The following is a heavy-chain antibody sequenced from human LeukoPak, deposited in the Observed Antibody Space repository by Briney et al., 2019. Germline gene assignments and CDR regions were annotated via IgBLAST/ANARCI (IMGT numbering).Heavy chain of an antibody. CDR3: ARGELGDSSGFSFFDY. Sequence: SVKVSCKASRGAFSGYGISWVRQAPGQGLEWMGGVIAIFGRVKYGQKFQGRATITTDESKSTAYMELSSLTSEDTGVYYCARGELGDSSGFSFFDYWGQGTLVTVSS. D-gene: IGHD3-22*01. CDR2: VIAIFGRV. J-gene: IGHJ4*02. CDR1: RGAFSGYG. V-gene: IGHV1-69*05.